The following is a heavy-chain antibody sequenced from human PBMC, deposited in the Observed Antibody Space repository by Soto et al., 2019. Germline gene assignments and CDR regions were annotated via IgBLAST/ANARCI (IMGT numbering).Heavy chain of an antibody. CDR1: GFTFSSYA. Sequence: GGSLRLSCTASGFTFSSYAMSWVRQAPGKELEWVSTISGNSGKTNYAESVKGRFSTSRDNSKNTVHLQLDSLRAEDTAVYFCAKLGFVLMELYYFHQWGHGTLVTVSS. D-gene: IGHD2-8*01. CDR2: ISGNSGKT. J-gene: IGHJ4*01. V-gene: IGHV3-23*01. CDR3: AKLGFVLMELYYFHQ.